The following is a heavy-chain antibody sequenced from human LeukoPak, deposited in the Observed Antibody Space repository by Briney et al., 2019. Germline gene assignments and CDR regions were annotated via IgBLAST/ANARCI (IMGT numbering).Heavy chain of an antibody. J-gene: IGHJ4*02. CDR2: IWYDGSNK. V-gene: IGHV3-33*01. CDR3: ARDRTYGGNSLIDY. D-gene: IGHD4-23*01. CDR1: GFTFSSYG. Sequence: GRSLRLSCAASGFTFSSYGMHWVRQAPGKGLEWVAVIWYDGSNKYYADSVKGRFTISKDNSKNTLYLQMNSLRAEDTAVYYCARDRTYGGNSLIDYWGQGTLVTVSS.